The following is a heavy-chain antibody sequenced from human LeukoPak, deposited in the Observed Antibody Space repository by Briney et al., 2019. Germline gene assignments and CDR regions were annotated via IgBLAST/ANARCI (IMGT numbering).Heavy chain of an antibody. CDR3: AELDSSSPRY. CDR1: GFTLTDYS. CDR2: CSERNMM. D-gene: IGHD6-13*01. V-gene: IGHV3-48*04. J-gene: IGHJ4*02. Sequence: GGSLRLSCAASGFTLTDYSMNWVRQAPGKGLEWISYCSERNMMYYADSVKGRFTISRDNAKNSLYLQMNSLRAEDTAVYYCAELDSSSPRYWGQGTLVTVSS.